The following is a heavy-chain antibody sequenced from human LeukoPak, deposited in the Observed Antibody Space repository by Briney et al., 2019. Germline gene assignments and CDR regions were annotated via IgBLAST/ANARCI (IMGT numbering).Heavy chain of an antibody. CDR2: TYYRSKWYN. J-gene: IGHJ3*02. CDR3: VRGGQGDGYSADDAFDI. D-gene: IGHD5-24*01. CDR1: GDNVSSNSAA. V-gene: IGHV6-1*01. Sequence: SQTLSLTCAISGDNVSSNSAAWNWIRQSPSRGLEWLGRTYYRSKWYNDYAVSVKSRITINPDTSKSQFSLQLNSVTLEDTAVYYCVRGGQGDGYSADDAFDIWGQGTMVTVSS.